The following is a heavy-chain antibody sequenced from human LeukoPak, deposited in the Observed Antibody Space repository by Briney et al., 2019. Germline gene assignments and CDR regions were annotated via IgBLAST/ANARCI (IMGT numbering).Heavy chain of an antibody. D-gene: IGHD5-18*01. J-gene: IGHJ4*02. Sequence: LSLTCTVSGGSISSSSYYWGWIRQPPGKGLEWVSYISSSGSTIYYADSVKGRFTISRDNAKNSLYLQMNSLRAEDTAVYYCARDPGYSYPRDYWGQGTLVTVSS. CDR2: ISSSGSTI. CDR1: GGSISSSSYY. V-gene: IGHV3-11*01. CDR3: ARDPGYSYPRDY.